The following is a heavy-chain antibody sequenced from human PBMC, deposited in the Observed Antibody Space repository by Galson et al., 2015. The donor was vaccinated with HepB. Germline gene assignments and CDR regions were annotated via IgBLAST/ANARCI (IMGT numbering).Heavy chain of an antibody. J-gene: IGHJ5*02. CDR1: GFNFSSYA. CDR3: AVEYYYYNTGWVP. V-gene: IGHV3-23*01. Sequence: SLRLSCAASGFNFSSYAMSWARQAPGKGLEWVSAISGSGGTTYYAASVKGRFTVSRDNSKNTLYLQMNSLRAEDTAIYYCAVEYYYYNTGWVPWGQGTLVTVSS. D-gene: IGHD3-22*01. CDR2: ISGSGGTT.